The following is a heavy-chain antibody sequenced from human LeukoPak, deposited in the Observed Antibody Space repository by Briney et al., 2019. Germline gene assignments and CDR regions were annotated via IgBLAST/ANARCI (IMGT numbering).Heavy chain of an antibody. Sequence: KPSETLSLTCTVSGGSISSYYWSWIRQPPGKGLEWIGYIYYSGSTNYNPSLKSRVTISVDTSKNQFSLKLSSATAADTAVYYCARDRSIAVAGYWYFDLWGRGTLVTVSS. CDR2: IYYSGST. CDR1: GGSISSYY. J-gene: IGHJ2*01. D-gene: IGHD6-19*01. V-gene: IGHV4-59*01. CDR3: ARDRSIAVAGYWYFDL.